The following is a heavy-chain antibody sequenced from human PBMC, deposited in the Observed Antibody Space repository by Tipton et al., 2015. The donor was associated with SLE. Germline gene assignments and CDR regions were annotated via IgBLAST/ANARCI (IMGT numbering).Heavy chain of an antibody. D-gene: IGHD2-15*01. V-gene: IGHV3-49*04. CDR1: GFTFGDYA. Sequence: QLVQSGGGLVQPGRSLRLSCTASGFTFGDYAMSWVRQAPGKGLEWVGFIRSKAYGGTTEYAASVKGRFTISRDDSKSIAYLQMNSLKTEDTAVYYCTRVGYCSGGSCYSGAAFDIWGQGTMVTVSS. CDR2: IRSKAYGGTT. J-gene: IGHJ3*02. CDR3: TRVGYCSGGSCYSGAAFDI.